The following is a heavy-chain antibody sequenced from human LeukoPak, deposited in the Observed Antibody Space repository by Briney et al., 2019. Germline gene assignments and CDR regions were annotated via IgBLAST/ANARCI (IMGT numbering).Heavy chain of an antibody. Sequence: GGSLRLSCVASGFTFSSYGMRWVRQAPERGLEWVANIKPDGSEQYYVDSVKGRFTISRDNAKNSMYLQISSLRAEDTAVYYCVRGGGLLPDYWGQGTPVTVSS. D-gene: IGHD1-26*01. CDR2: IKPDGSEQ. CDR3: VRGGGLLPDY. J-gene: IGHJ4*02. CDR1: GFTFSSYG. V-gene: IGHV3-7*01.